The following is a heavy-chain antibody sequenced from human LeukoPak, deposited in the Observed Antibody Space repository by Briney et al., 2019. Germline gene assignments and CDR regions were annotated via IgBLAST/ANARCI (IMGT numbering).Heavy chain of an antibody. CDR1: EFALSSFA. CDR2: ISGGGGTT. Sequence: GGSLRLSCAASEFALSSFAMSWVRQAPGKGLEWVSVISGGGGTTYYADSVKGRFTISRDNSKNTLYLQMNSLRAEDTAVYYCGRGGDYTTSPSYYWGQGALVTVSS. CDR3: GRGGDYTTSPSYY. V-gene: IGHV3-23*01. J-gene: IGHJ4*02. D-gene: IGHD2-2*02.